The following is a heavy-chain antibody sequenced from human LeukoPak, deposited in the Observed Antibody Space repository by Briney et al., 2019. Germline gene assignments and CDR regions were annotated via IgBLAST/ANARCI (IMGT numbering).Heavy chain of an antibody. J-gene: IGHJ6*03. CDR2: IYYSGST. Sequence: PSETLSLTCTVSGGSISSSSYYWGWIRQPPGKGLEWIGSIYYSGSTYCNPSLKSRVTISVDTSKNQFSLKLTSVTAADTAVHFCARQTRYPLYYMDVWGKGTTVTISS. CDR3: ARQTRYPLYYMDV. CDR1: GGSISSSSYY. V-gene: IGHV4-39*01. D-gene: IGHD1-14*01.